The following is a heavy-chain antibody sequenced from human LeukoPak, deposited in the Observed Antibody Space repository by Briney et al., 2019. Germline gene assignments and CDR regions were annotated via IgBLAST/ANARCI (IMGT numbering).Heavy chain of an antibody. J-gene: IGHJ4*02. CDR1: GFTFSSYA. Sequence: GGSLRLSCAASGFTFSSYAMHWVRQAPGKGLEWVAVISYDGSNKYYADSVKGRFTISRDNSKNTLYLQMNSLRAEDTAVYYCAWYVLYWGQGTLVTVSS. D-gene: IGHD6-13*01. CDR2: ISYDGSNK. V-gene: IGHV3-30-3*01. CDR3: AWYVLY.